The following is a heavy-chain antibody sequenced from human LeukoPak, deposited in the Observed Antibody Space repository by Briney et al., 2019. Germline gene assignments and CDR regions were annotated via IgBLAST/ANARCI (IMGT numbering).Heavy chain of an antibody. D-gene: IGHD2-15*01. V-gene: IGHV1-69*13. CDR3: AKGGYCSGGTCYIRGFDP. J-gene: IGHJ5*02. CDR2: IIPSFGTA. Sequence: GASVKASCKASGGTFSNYAISWMRQAPGQGPEWMGGIIPSFGTANYAQKFEGRVNITADESTNIAYMELRSPRSEDAAVYYCAKGGYCSGGTCYIRGFDPWGQGTLVTVSS. CDR1: GGTFSNYA.